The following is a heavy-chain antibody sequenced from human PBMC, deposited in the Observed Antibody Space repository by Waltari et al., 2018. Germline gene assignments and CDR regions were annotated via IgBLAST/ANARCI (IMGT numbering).Heavy chain of an antibody. J-gene: IGHJ4*02. CDR3: ARIPYYDYVWGSYRFVY. Sequence: QLQLQESGPGLVKPSETLSLTCTVSGGSISSSSYYWGWIRQPPGKGLEWIGSIYYSGSTYYNPSLKSRFTISVDTSKNQFSLKLSSVTAADTAVYYCARIPYYDYVWGSYRFVYWGQGTPVTVSS. CDR1: GGSISSSSYY. D-gene: IGHD3-16*02. CDR2: IYYSGST. V-gene: IGHV4-39*01.